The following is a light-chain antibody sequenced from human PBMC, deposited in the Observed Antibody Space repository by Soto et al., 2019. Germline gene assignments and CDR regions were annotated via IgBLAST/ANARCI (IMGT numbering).Light chain of an antibody. Sequence: DIQMTQSPSSLSASVGDRVTINCRASQGISNYLAWYQQKPGKVPKLLIYAASTLQSGVPSRFSGSGSGTDFTLTISSLQPEDVATYYCQKYNSASTFGQGTRLEI. J-gene: IGKJ5*01. V-gene: IGKV1-27*01. CDR2: AAS. CDR1: QGISNY. CDR3: QKYNSAST.